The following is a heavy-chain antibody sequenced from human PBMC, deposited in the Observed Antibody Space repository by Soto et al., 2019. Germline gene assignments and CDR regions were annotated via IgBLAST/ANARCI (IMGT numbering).Heavy chain of an antibody. Sequence: QVQLVQSGAEVKKPGASVKVYCKASGYTFTSYYMHWVRQAPGQGLEWMGIINPSGGSTSYAQKFQGRVTMTRDTSTSTVYMELISLRSEDTAVYYCARVYGDPPDYWSFDLCCRGSMVTVSS. V-gene: IGHV1-46*03. D-gene: IGHD4-17*01. J-gene: IGHJ2*01. CDR3: ARVYGDPPDYWSFDL. CDR1: GYTFTSYY. CDR2: INPSGGST.